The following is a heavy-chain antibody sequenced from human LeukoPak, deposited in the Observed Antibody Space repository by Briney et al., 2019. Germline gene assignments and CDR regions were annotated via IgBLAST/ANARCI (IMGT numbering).Heavy chain of an antibody. CDR1: GYTFTSYG. CDR2: ISAYNGNT. CDR3: AVARDFWSAVFDP. J-gene: IGHJ5*02. V-gene: IGHV1-18*01. D-gene: IGHD3-3*01. Sequence: ASVKVSCKASGYTFTSYGVSWVRQAPGQGLEWMGWISAYNGNTNYAQKLQGRVTMTTDTSTSTAYMELRSLRSDDTAVYYCAVARDFWSAVFDPWGQGTLVTVSS.